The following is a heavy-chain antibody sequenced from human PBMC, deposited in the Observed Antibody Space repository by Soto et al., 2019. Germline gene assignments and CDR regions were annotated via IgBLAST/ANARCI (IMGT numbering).Heavy chain of an antibody. J-gene: IGHJ5*02. CDR1: GASISGFY. CDR3: VRDGTKTLRDWFDP. CDR2: IYATGTT. D-gene: IGHD1-1*01. V-gene: IGHV4-4*07. Sequence: PSETLSLTCTISGASISGFYWSWIRKSAGKGLEWIGRIYATGTTDYNPSLKSRVMMSVDTSKKQFSLKLRSVTAADTAVYYCVRDGTKTLRDWFDPWGQGISVTVSS.